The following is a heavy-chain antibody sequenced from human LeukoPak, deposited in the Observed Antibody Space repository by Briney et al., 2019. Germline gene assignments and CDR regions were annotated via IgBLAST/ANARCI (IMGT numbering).Heavy chain of an antibody. CDR2: INPSGGST. V-gene: IGHV1-46*01. D-gene: IGHD3-3*01. J-gene: IGHJ6*03. CDR3: ARDPSAYDLAASGYYYYYMDV. CDR1: GYTFTSYY. Sequence: ASVKLSCKASGYTFTSYYMHWVRRAPAQGLEWMVIINPSGGSTSYAQKFQGRVTMTRDTSTSTVYMELSSLRSEDTAVYYCARDPSAYDLAASGYYYYYMDVWGKGTTVTVSS.